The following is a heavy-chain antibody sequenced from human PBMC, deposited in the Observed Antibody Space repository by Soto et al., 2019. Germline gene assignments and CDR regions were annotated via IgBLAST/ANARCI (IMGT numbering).Heavy chain of an antibody. J-gene: IGHJ5*02. CDR2: INPSGGST. D-gene: IGHD1-7*01. CDR1: GYTFTSYY. CDR3: AREITGTTKRGVVWFDP. Sequence: EASVKVSCKASGYTFTSYYMHWVRQAPGQGLEWMGIINPSGGSTSYAQKFQGRVTMTRDTSTSTVYMELSSLRSEDTAVYYCAREITGTTKRGVVWFDPWGQGTLVTVSS. V-gene: IGHV1-46*01.